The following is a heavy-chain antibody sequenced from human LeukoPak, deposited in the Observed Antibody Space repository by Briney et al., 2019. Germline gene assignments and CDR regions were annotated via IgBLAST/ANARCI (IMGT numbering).Heavy chain of an antibody. CDR2: VYVSGST. CDR3: GRGGSRGWYYWYFDL. V-gene: IGHV4-4*07. CDR1: GVSISDYY. D-gene: IGHD6-19*01. Sequence: PSETLSLTCTVSGVSISDYYWSWIRQSAGKGLEWIGRVYVSGSTNYNPSLKGRVRMSIDTSKKQFSLKLNSVTAADTAVYFCGRGGSRGWYYWYFDLWGRGTLVTVSS. J-gene: IGHJ2*01.